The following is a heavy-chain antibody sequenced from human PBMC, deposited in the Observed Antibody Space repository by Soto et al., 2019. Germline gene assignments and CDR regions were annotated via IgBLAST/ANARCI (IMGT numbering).Heavy chain of an antibody. V-gene: IGHV1-58*02. Sequence: SVKVSCKASGFTFTSSAMQWVRQARGQRLEWIGWIVVGSGNTNYAQKFQERVTITRDMSTSTAYMELRSLRSDDTAVYYCARDRNYDILTGYQNPYYYYGMDVWGQGTTVTVSS. CDR2: IVVGSGNT. D-gene: IGHD3-9*01. CDR3: ARDRNYDILTGYQNPYYYYGMDV. J-gene: IGHJ6*02. CDR1: GFTFTSSA.